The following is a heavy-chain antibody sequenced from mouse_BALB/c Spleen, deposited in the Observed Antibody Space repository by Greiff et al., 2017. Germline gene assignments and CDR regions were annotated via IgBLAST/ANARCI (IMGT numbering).Heavy chain of an antibody. V-gene: IGHV3-2*02. J-gene: IGHJ3*01. CDR1: GYSITSDYA. Sequence: VQLQQSGPGLVKPSQSLSLTCTVTGYSITSDYAWNWIRQFPGNKLEWMGYISYSGSTSYNPSLKSRISITRDTSKNQFFLQLNSVTTEDTATYYCARMHRAFAYWGQGTLVTVSA. CDR2: ISYSGST. CDR3: ARMHRAFAY. D-gene: IGHD3-3*01.